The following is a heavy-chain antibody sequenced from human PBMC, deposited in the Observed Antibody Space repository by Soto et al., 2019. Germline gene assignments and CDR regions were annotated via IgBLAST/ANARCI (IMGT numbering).Heavy chain of an antibody. CDR3: ARVGAQITIFGVVISNYFDY. Sequence: SETLSLTCTVSGGSISSYYWSWIRQPPGKGLEWIGYIYYSGSTNYNPSLKSRVTISVDTSKNQFSLKLSSVTAADTAVYYCARVGAQITIFGVVISNYFDYWGQGTLVTVS. J-gene: IGHJ4*02. CDR2: IYYSGST. CDR1: GGSISSYY. D-gene: IGHD3-3*01. V-gene: IGHV4-59*01.